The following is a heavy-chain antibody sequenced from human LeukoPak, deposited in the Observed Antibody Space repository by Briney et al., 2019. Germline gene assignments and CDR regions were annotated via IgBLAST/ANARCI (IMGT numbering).Heavy chain of an antibody. CDR3: AREDGVEQPGMDV. J-gene: IGHJ6*02. Sequence: ASVKVSCKASGGTFSSYAISWVRQAPGQGLEWMGRIIPIFGIANYAQKFQGRVTTTADKSTSTAYMELSSLRSEDTAVYYCAREDGVEQPGMDVWGQGTTVTVSS. D-gene: IGHD1/OR15-1a*01. CDR2: IIPIFGIA. V-gene: IGHV1-69*04. CDR1: GGTFSSYA.